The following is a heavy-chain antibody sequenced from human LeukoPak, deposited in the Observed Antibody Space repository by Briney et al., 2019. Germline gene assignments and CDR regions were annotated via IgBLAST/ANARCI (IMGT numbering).Heavy chain of an antibody. CDR3: ARWRTTEGYYYGMDV. CDR1: GGSISSYY. D-gene: IGHD1-1*01. Sequence: PSETLSLTCTVSGGSISSYYWSWIRQPPGKGLEWIGYIYYSGSTNYNPSLKSRVTISVDTSKNQFSLKLSSVTAADTAVYYCARWRTTEGYYYGMDVWGQGTTVTVSS. V-gene: IGHV4-59*01. J-gene: IGHJ6*02. CDR2: IYYSGST.